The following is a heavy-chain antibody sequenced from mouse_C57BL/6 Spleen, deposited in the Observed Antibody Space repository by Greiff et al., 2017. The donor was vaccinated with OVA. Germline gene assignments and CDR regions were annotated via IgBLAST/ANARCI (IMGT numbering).Heavy chain of an antibody. CDR1: GYTFTSYW. CDR2: IDPSDSYT. V-gene: IGHV1-50*01. Sequence: QVQLQQPGAELVKPGASVKLSCKASGYTFTSYWMQWVKQRPGQGLEWIGEIDPSDSYTNYNQKFKGKATLTVDTSSSTAYMQLSSLTSEDSAVYYCARGRNMDYWGQGTSVTVSS. CDR3: ARGRNMDY. J-gene: IGHJ4*01.